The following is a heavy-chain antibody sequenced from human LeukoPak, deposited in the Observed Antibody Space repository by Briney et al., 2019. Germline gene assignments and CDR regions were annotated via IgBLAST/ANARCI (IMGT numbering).Heavy chain of an antibody. V-gene: IGHV3-23*01. CDR1: GFTIRNYA. Sequence: GGSLRLSCAASGFTIRNYAMSWVRQAPGKGLEWVSGISGSGDSTYYADSVKGRFTISRDDSKNTLYLQMNSLRAEDTAVYYCAKGGYKYDSSGHNYFDYWGQGTLVTVSS. CDR3: AKGGYKYDSSGHNYFDY. D-gene: IGHD3-22*01. J-gene: IGHJ4*02. CDR2: ISGSGDST.